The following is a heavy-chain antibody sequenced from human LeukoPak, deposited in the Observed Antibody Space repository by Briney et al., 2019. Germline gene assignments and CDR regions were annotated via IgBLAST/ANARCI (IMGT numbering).Heavy chain of an antibody. J-gene: IGHJ4*02. Sequence: PGGSLRLSCAASGFTFSSDAMHWVRQAPGKGLEWVAVISYDGSNKYYADSVKGRFTISRDNSKNTLYLQMNSLRAEDTAVYYCARDDGYSSGWYVSFGYFDYWGQGTLVTVSS. D-gene: IGHD6-19*01. CDR3: ARDDGYSSGWYVSFGYFDY. V-gene: IGHV3-30-3*01. CDR1: GFTFSSDA. CDR2: ISYDGSNK.